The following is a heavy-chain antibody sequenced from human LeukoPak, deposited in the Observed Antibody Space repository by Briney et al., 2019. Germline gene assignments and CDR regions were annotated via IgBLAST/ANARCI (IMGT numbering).Heavy chain of an antibody. D-gene: IGHD4-11*01. CDR3: ARDDYSNENWFDP. CDR2: IYYSGST. J-gene: IGHJ5*02. CDR1: GGSTSSGDYY. V-gene: IGHV4-30-4*08. Sequence: SETLSLTCTVSGGSTSSGDYYWSWIRQPPGKGLEWIGYIYYSGSTYYNPSLKSRVTISVDTSKNQFSLKLSSVTAADTAVYYCARDDYSNENWFDPWGQGTLVTVSS.